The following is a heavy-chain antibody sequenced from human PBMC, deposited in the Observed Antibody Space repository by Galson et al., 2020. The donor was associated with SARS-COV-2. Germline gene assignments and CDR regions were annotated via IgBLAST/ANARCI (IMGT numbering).Heavy chain of an antibody. CDR3: TTPGDYIWGTYRLIQRDY. CDR1: GFIFSDAW. J-gene: IGHJ4*02. Sequence: GGSLRLSCAGSGFIFSDAWMNWVRQAPGKGLEWVGRIKSKTDGGTTDYPAAMKDRFTVSSDDSKSTLYLQMNSLRAEDTAVYYCTTPGDYIWGTYRLIQRDYWGQGTLVTVSS. V-gene: IGHV3-15*07. D-gene: IGHD3-16*02. CDR2: IKSKTDGGTT.